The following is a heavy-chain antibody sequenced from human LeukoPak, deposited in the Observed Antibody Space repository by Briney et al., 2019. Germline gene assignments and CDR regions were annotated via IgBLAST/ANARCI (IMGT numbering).Heavy chain of an antibody. Sequence: SLRLSCAASGFTFDDYAMHWVRQAPGKGLEWVSGISWNSGAIDYADSVKGRFTISRDDAKNSLYLQMNSLRAEDTALYYCAKDRGSGGTFYYGMDVWGQGTAVTVSS. V-gene: IGHV3-9*01. CDR1: GFTFDDYA. CDR2: ISWNSGAI. D-gene: IGHD2-15*01. CDR3: AKDRGSGGTFYYGMDV. J-gene: IGHJ6*02.